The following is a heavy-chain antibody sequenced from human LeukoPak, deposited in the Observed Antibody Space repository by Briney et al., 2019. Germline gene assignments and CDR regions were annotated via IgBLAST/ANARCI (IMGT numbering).Heavy chain of an antibody. CDR2: IYYSGST. CDR1: GGSVSSGSYY. V-gene: IGHV4-30-4*08. CDR3: ARAEGSSGYIYDY. J-gene: IGHJ4*02. D-gene: IGHD3-22*01. Sequence: SETLSLTCTVSGGSVSSGSYYWSWIRQPPGKGLEWIGYIYYSGSTYYNPSLKSRDTTSVDTSKNQFSLKLSSVTAADTAVYYCARAEGSSGYIYDYWGQGTLVTVSS.